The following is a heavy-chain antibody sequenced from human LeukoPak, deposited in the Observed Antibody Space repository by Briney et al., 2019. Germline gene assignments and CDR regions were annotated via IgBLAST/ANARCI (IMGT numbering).Heavy chain of an antibody. Sequence: SETLSLTCTVSGGSISSSSYYWGWIRQPPGKGLEWIGYIYYSGSTNYNPSLKSRVTISVDTSKNQFSLKLSSVTAADTAVYYCARGKSGWFGELITWGQGTLVTVSS. CDR1: GGSISSSSYY. V-gene: IGHV4-61*05. D-gene: IGHD3-10*01. CDR3: ARGKSGWFGELIT. CDR2: IYYSGST. J-gene: IGHJ5*02.